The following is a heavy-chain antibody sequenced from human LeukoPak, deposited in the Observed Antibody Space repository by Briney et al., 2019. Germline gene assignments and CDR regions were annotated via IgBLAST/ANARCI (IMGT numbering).Heavy chain of an antibody. CDR1: GFTFSNYD. Sequence: GGSLRLSCAASGFTFSNYDIHWVRQATGKGLEWVSGIGTAGDPYYTGSVKGRFTISRESAKNSLYLQMNSLRAGDTAVYYCARGSAIVGATGYYNGMDVWGQGTTVTVSS. V-gene: IGHV3-13*05. D-gene: IGHD1-26*01. CDR3: ARGSAIVGATGYYNGMDV. J-gene: IGHJ6*02. CDR2: IGTAGDP.